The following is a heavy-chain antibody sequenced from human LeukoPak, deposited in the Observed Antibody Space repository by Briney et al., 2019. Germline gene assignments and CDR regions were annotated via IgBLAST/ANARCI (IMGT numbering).Heavy chain of an antibody. Sequence: HPGGSLRLSCTASGFTFSSSAMSWVRQAPGKGLEWVANIKQDGGEKYYVDSVKGRFTISRDNAKNSLYLQMNSLRAEDTAVYYCARAMASGCYPYFDYWGQGTLVTVSS. CDR1: GFTFSSSA. CDR2: IKQDGGEK. V-gene: IGHV3-7*01. J-gene: IGHJ4*02. CDR3: ARAMASGCYPYFDY. D-gene: IGHD3-22*01.